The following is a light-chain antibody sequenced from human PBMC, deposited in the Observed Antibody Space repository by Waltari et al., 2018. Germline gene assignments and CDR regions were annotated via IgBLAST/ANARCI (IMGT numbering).Light chain of an antibody. CDR3: SSQSSNDVVL. V-gene: IGLV2-14*03. J-gene: IGLJ2*01. CDR1: SSDVGGYNS. Sequence: QSALTQPASVSGSPGQSIPISRTGTSSDVGGYNSVSWYQDHPGQAPKVIIYDVSNRPSGVSDRFSGSKSGNTASLTISGLQAEDEADYYCSSQSSNDVVLFGGGTKLTVL. CDR2: DVS.